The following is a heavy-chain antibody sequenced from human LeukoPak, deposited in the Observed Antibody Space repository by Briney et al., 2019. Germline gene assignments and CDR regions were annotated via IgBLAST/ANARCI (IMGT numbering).Heavy chain of an antibody. CDR1: GGSISSYY. Sequence: SETLSLTXTVSGGSISSYYWSWIGQPAGKGLEWIGRIYTSGSTNCNPSLKSRVTMSVDTSKNQFSLKLSSMTAADTAVYYCAREDSRSGAPLDYWGQGTLVTVSS. V-gene: IGHV4-4*07. D-gene: IGHD5-12*01. CDR3: AREDSRSGAPLDY. CDR2: IYTSGST. J-gene: IGHJ4*02.